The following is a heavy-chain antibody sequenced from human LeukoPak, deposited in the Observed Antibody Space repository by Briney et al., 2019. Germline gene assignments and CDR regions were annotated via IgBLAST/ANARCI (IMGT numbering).Heavy chain of an antibody. J-gene: IGHJ4*02. CDR3: AKDLWEWELLFDY. CDR1: GFTFSSYG. Sequence: GGSLRLSCAASGFTFSSYGMHWVRQAPGKGLEWVAVISYDGSNKYYADSVKGRFTISRDNSKNTLYLQMNSLRAEDTAVYYWAKDLWEWELLFDYWGQGTLVTVSS. V-gene: IGHV3-30*18. D-gene: IGHD1-26*01. CDR2: ISYDGSNK.